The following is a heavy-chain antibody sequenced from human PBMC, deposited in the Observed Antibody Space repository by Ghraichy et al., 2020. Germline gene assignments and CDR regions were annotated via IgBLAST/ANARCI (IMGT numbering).Heavy chain of an antibody. V-gene: IGHV3-15*01. CDR1: GFTFTNAW. CDR2: ITSKTDGETT. J-gene: IGHJ4*02. CDR3: VTGASCSGDCYSSRFDY. Sequence: GGSLRLSCAASGFTFTNAWMCWVRQAPGKGLEWIGRITSKTDGETTEYAAPVKGRFTISRDDSNTTLFLQMNSLKTEDTAVYYCVTGASCSGDCYSSRFDYWGQGTLVTVSS. D-gene: IGHD2-21*02.